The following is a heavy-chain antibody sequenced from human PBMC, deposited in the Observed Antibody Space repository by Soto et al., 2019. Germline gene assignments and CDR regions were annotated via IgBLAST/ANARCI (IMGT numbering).Heavy chain of an antibody. CDR2: IYYSGST. J-gene: IGHJ3*02. Sequence: PSETLSLTCTVSGGSISSGGYYWGWIRQHPGKGLEWIGYIYYSGSTYYNPSLNSRVTISLDTSKNQFSLKLSSVTAADTAVYYCVRDPPVARDDFDIWGQGTMVTVS. D-gene: IGHD2-15*01. CDR3: VRDPPVARDDFDI. V-gene: IGHV4-31*03. CDR1: GGSISSGGYY.